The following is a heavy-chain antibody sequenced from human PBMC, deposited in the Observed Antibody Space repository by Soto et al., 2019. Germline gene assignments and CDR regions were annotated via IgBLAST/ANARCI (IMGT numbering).Heavy chain of an antibody. CDR1: GYTFTGYY. V-gene: IGHV1-2*04. CDR3: ARDGVAQQLVWVVRGYYYMDV. Sequence: ASVKVSCKASGYTFTGYYMHWVRQAPGQGLEWMGWINPNSGGTNYAQKFQGWVTMTRDTSISTAYMELSRLRSDDTAVYYCARDGVAQQLVWVVRGYYYMDVWGKGTTVTVSS. CDR2: INPNSGGT. D-gene: IGHD6-13*01. J-gene: IGHJ6*03.